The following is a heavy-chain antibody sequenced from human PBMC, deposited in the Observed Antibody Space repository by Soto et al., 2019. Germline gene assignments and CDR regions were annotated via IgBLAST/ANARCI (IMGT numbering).Heavy chain of an antibody. D-gene: IGHD4-17*01. CDR2: INAGNGNT. CDR3: ARDWSRGDYDGWGMDV. Sequence: ASVKVSCKASGYTFTSYAMHWVRQAPGQRLEWMGWINAGNGNTKYSQKFQGRVTITRDTSASTAYMELSSLRSEDTAVYYCARDWSRGDYDGWGMDVWGQGTTVTVSS. CDR1: GYTFTSYA. J-gene: IGHJ6*02. V-gene: IGHV1-3*01.